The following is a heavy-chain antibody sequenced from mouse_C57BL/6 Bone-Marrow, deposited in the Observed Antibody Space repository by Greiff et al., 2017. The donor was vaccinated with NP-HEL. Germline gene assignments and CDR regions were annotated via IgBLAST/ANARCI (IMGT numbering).Heavy chain of an antibody. J-gene: IGHJ1*03. V-gene: IGHV1-53*01. CDR1: GYTFTSYW. CDR2: INPSNGGT. Sequence: QVQLQQPGTELVKPGASVKLSCKASGYTFTSYWMHWVKQRPGQGLEWIGNINPSNGGTNYNEKFKSKATLTVDKSSSTAYMQLSSLTSEDSAVYYGARGGSSYRYWYFDVWGTGTTITVSS. D-gene: IGHD1-1*01. CDR3: ARGGSSYRYWYFDV.